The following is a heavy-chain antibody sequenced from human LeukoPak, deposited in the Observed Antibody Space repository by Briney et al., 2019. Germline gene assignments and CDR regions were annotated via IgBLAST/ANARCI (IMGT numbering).Heavy chain of an antibody. V-gene: IGHV4-30-4*08. J-gene: IGHJ3*02. CDR1: GGSISSGDYY. CDR2: IYYSGST. Sequence: PSQTLSLTCTVSGGSISSGDYYWSWIRQPPGKGLEWIGYIYYSGSTYYNPSLKSRVTISVDTSKNQFSLKLSSVTAADTAVYYCASAPSLPYYDILTGYYGSGGRAFDIWGQGTMVTVSS. D-gene: IGHD3-9*01. CDR3: ASAPSLPYYDILTGYYGSGGRAFDI.